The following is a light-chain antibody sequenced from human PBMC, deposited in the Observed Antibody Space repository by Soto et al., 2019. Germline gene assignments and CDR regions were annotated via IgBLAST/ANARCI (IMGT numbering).Light chain of an antibody. CDR3: QQYGSSPPP. CDR1: QSVSSSY. J-gene: IGKJ3*01. CDR2: GAS. V-gene: IGKV3-20*01. Sequence: EIVLTQSPGNLSLSPGERATLSCRASQSVSSSYLAWYQQKPGQAPRLLIYGASSRATGIPDRFSGSGSGTDFTLTISRLEPEDFAVYYCQQYGSSPPPFGPGTKVDIK.